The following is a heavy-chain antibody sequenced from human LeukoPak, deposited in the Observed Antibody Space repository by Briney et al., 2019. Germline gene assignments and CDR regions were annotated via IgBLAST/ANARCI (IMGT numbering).Heavy chain of an antibody. D-gene: IGHD6-13*01. CDR2: VYYSGST. CDR1: GGPISNHY. CDR3: ARDSGAGYSTSWYIEY. Sequence: SETLSLTCTVSGGPISNHYWSWIRQPPGRGLEWIGYVYYSGSTNYNPSLKSRVTISVDTSKNQFSLKLTSVTAADTAVYFCARDSGAGYSTSWYIEYWGQGTLVTVSS. J-gene: IGHJ4*02. V-gene: IGHV4-59*11.